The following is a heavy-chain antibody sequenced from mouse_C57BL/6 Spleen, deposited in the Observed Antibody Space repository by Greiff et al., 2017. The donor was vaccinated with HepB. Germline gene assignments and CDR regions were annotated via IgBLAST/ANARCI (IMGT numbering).Heavy chain of an antibody. J-gene: IGHJ2*01. D-gene: IGHD1-1*01. V-gene: IGHV1-61*01. CDR1: GYTFTSYW. CDR2: IYPSDSET. Sequence: QVQLQQPGAELVRPGSSVKLSCKASGYTFTSYWMDWVKQSPGQGLEWIGNIYPSDSETHYNQKFKDKATLTVDKSSSTAYMQLSSLTSEDSAVYYCACYGSSYREFDYWGQGTTLTVSA. CDR3: ACYGSSYREFDY.